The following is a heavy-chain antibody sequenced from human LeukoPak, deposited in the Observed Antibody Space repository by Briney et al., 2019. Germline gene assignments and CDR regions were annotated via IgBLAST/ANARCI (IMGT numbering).Heavy chain of an antibody. Sequence: GGSLRLTCAASGFTFSSYAMSWVRQAPGKGLEWVSAISGSGGSTYYADSVKGRFTISRDNSKNTLYLQMNSLRAEDTAVYYCAKVRGIQLLNWFDPWGQGTLVTVSS. D-gene: IGHD5-18*01. J-gene: IGHJ5*02. CDR3: AKVRGIQLLNWFDP. CDR1: GFTFSSYA. V-gene: IGHV3-23*01. CDR2: ISGSGGST.